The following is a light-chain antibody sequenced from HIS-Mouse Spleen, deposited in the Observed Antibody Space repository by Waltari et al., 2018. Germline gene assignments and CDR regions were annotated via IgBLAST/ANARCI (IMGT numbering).Light chain of an antibody. Sequence: QSALTQPPSASGSPGQSVTISCPGTRSDVGGYNYLSWYQQHPGKAPKLMIYEVSKRPSGVPDRFSGSKSGNTASLTVSGLQAEDEADYYCSSYAGSNNLVFGGGTKLTVL. CDR3: SSYAGSNNLV. CDR2: EVS. CDR1: RSDVGGYNY. J-gene: IGLJ2*01. V-gene: IGLV2-8*01.